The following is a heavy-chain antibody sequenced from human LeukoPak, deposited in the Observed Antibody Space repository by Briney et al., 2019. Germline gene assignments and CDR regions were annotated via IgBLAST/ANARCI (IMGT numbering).Heavy chain of an antibody. CDR1: GFTFVSYA. CDR3: AKAVGYCSGDNCYSPFDY. CDR2: MSGSGATT. V-gene: IGHV3-23*01. D-gene: IGHD2-15*01. Sequence: GGSLRLSCAASGFTFVSYAMSWVRQAPGKGLEWVSAMSGSGATTYYADSVKGRFTISRDNSKSTLYLQMNSLRVEDTAVYHCAKAVGYCSGDNCYSPFDYWGQGTLVTVSS. J-gene: IGHJ4*02.